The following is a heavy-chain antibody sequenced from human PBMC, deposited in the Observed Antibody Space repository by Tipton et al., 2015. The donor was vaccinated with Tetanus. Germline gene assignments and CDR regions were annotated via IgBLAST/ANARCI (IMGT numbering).Heavy chain of an antibody. CDR1: GFTFSSYR. Sequence: SLRLSCEVSGFTFSSYRMNWVRQAPGKGLEWVSSISSTTRHTDYADSVKGRFTISRDNAKNSVYLQMNSLRVEDTALYYCASGSSLVCWGQGTQVTVSS. V-gene: IGHV3-21*06. J-gene: IGHJ4*02. CDR3: ASGSSLVC. D-gene: IGHD3-10*01. CDR2: ISSTTRHT.